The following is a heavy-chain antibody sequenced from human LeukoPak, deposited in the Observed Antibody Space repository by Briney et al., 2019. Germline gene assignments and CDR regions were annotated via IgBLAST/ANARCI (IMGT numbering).Heavy chain of an antibody. Sequence: GESLKISCKGSGYSFTSYWIGWVRQMPRKGLEWMGIIYPGDSDTRYSPSFQGQVTISADKSISTAYLQWSSLKASDTAMYYCASPRLAAAGTGAFDIWGQGTMVTVSS. CDR1: GYSFTSYW. V-gene: IGHV5-51*01. J-gene: IGHJ3*02. D-gene: IGHD6-13*01. CDR2: IYPGDSDT. CDR3: ASPRLAAAGTGAFDI.